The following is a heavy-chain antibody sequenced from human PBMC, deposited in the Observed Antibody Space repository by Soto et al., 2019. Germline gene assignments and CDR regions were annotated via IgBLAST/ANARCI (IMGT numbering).Heavy chain of an antibody. CDR2: ISWNSGSI. CDR3: AKGYDFWSGYHPPSWFDP. Sequence: EVQLVESGGGLVQPGRSLRLSCAASGFTFDDYAMHWVRQAPGKGLEWVSGISWNSGSIGYADSVKGRFTISRDNAKNSLYLQMNSLRAEDTALYYCAKGYDFWSGYHPPSWFDPWGQGTLVTVSS. J-gene: IGHJ5*02. CDR1: GFTFDDYA. V-gene: IGHV3-9*01. D-gene: IGHD3-3*01.